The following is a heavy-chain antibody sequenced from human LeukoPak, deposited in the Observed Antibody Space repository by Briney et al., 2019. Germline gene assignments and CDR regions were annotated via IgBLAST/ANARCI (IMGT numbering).Heavy chain of an antibody. D-gene: IGHD5-12*01. V-gene: IGHV4-59*01. CDR2: IYYTGSA. CDR1: GGSISSYY. Sequence: PSETLSLTCTISGGSISSYYWSWIRQPPGKGLELIGYIYYTGSANHNPSLNSRVTISVDTSKNQFSLKLSSVTAADTAVYYCARVVYSGYDFRGAMDVWGKGTTVTVSS. CDR3: ARVVYSGYDFRGAMDV. J-gene: IGHJ6*03.